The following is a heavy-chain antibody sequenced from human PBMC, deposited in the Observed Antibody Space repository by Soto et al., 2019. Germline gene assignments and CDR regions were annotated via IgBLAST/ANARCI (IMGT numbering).Heavy chain of an antibody. Sequence: GGSLILSCAASGFTFDDYAMHWVRQAPGKGLEWVSGISGRGGGTYYADSVKGRFTISRDNSKDTLFLQMNSLRAEDTALYFCAKDGTTAGIHYYAMDVWGQGNTVTVSS. J-gene: IGHJ6*02. V-gene: IGHV3-23*01. D-gene: IGHD2-2*02. CDR1: GFTFDDYA. CDR3: AKDGTTAGIHYYAMDV. CDR2: ISGRGGGT.